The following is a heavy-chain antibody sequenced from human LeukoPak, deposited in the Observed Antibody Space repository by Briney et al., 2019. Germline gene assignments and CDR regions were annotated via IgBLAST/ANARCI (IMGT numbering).Heavy chain of an antibody. Sequence: GGSLSLSFAASGFPFSSHWMHWVRQVPGKGLEWLSRIKGDGTRTAYADAANGRFSISRDNAKNTVYLQMNGLTTEDTALYFCARDAIVGRTVFDNWGQGTLVTVSS. D-gene: IGHD2-21*01. CDR1: GFPFSSHW. V-gene: IGHV3-74*01. CDR3: ARDAIVGRTVFDN. J-gene: IGHJ4*01. CDR2: IKGDGTRT.